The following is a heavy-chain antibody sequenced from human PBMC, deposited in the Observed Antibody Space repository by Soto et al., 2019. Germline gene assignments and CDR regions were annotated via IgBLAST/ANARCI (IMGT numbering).Heavy chain of an antibody. CDR1: GGSFSGYY. Sequence: QVQLQQWGAGLLKPSETLSLTCAVYGGSFSGYYWCWIRKPPGKGLEWIGEINDSGSTNYNPSLKSRVTISVDTSKNQFSLKLSSVTAADTAVYHCAREGTINWFDPWGQGTLVTVSS. V-gene: IGHV4-34*01. CDR2: INDSGST. D-gene: IGHD1-1*01. J-gene: IGHJ5*02. CDR3: AREGTINWFDP.